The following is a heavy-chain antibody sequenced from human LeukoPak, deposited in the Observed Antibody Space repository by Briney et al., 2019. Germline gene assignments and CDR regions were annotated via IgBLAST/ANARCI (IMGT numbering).Heavy chain of an antibody. CDR1: GGSISSGDYY. Sequence: SETLSLTCTVSGGSISSGDYYWSWIRQPPGKGLEWIGYIYYSGSTYYNPSLKSRVTISVDTSKNQFSLKLSSVTAADTAVYYCARGYYSRYNWFDPWGQGTLVTVSS. CDR3: ARGYYSRYNWFDP. CDR2: IYYSGST. J-gene: IGHJ5*02. V-gene: IGHV4-30-4*01. D-gene: IGHD1-26*01.